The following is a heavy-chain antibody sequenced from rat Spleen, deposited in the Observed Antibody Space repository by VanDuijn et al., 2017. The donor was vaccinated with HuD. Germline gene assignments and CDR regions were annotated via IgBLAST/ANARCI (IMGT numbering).Heavy chain of an antibody. CDR1: GFTFDNYW. CDR3: ARQDTSGYSNWFTY. D-gene: IGHD4-3*01. CDR2: ISNTGLTT. J-gene: IGHJ3*01. Sequence: EVQLVESGGGLVQPGRSLRLSCVASGFTFDNYWMTWVRQAPGQGLEWIASISNTGLTTYYRDSVKGRFTVSRDNARSTQYLQMDSLRSGDTATYYCARQDTSGYSNWFTYWGQGTLVTVSS. V-gene: IGHV5-31*01.